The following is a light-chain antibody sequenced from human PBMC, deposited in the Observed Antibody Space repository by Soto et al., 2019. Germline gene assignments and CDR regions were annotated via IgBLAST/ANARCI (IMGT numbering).Light chain of an antibody. Sequence: QSVLTQPASVSGSLGQSITISCTGTSSDIGVYNSVSWYQYHPGKVPRLLIFEVSDRPSGVSNRFSGSKSGNTASLTISGLQAEDEADYFCSSNVSGAPSVFGTGPKVTGL. CDR2: EVS. V-gene: IGLV2-14*01. J-gene: IGLJ1*01. CDR3: SSNVSGAPSV. CDR1: SSDIGVYNS.